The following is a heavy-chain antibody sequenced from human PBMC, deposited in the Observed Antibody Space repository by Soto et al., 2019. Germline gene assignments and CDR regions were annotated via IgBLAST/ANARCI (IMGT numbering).Heavy chain of an antibody. Sequence: ASVKVSCKASGYTFTSYDINWVRQATGQGLEWMGWMNPNSGNTGYAQKFQGRVTMTRNTSISTAYMELSSLRSEDTAVYYCARGGAGLWFGNNNWFDPWGQGTLVTVSS. D-gene: IGHD3-10*01. V-gene: IGHV1-8*01. CDR3: ARGGAGLWFGNNNWFDP. J-gene: IGHJ5*02. CDR1: GYTFTSYD. CDR2: MNPNSGNT.